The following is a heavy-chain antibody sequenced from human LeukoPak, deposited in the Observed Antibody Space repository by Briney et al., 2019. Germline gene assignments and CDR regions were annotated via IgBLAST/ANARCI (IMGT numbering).Heavy chain of an antibody. CDR1: GGSISSSSYH. Sequence: KPSETLSLTCTVPGGSISSSSYHWGWIRQPPGKGLEWIGSVYYSGSTYNNPSLKSRVTISVDTSKKQFSLKISSVTAADTAVYYCARLRVGATGYFDSWGQGTLVTVSS. V-gene: IGHV4-39*01. CDR3: ARLRVGATGYFDS. J-gene: IGHJ4*02. D-gene: IGHD1-26*01. CDR2: VYYSGST.